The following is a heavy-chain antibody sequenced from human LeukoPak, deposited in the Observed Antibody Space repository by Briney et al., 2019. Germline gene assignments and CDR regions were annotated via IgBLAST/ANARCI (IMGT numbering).Heavy chain of an antibody. Sequence: SETLSLTCTVSGGSIRSTTHYWSWIRQPPGKGLEWMGYIYHSGTTNYNPSLRSRVAISVDTSKNQFSLKLSSVTAADTAVYYCATMKAVRVNDFWSGYPDYWGQGTLVTVSS. D-gene: IGHD3-3*01. CDR1: GGSIRSTTHY. V-gene: IGHV4-61*01. J-gene: IGHJ4*02. CDR3: ATMKAVRVNDFWSGYPDY. CDR2: IYHSGTT.